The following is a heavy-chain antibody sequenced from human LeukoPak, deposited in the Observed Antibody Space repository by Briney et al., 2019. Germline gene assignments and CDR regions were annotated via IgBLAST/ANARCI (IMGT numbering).Heavy chain of an antibody. V-gene: IGHV3-74*01. D-gene: IGHD2/OR15-2a*01. J-gene: IGHJ6*02. CDR1: GFIFSKNW. CDR2: INSDGSST. CDR3: ARGNYYGMDV. Sequence: GGSLRLSCAASGFIFSKNWMHWVRQAPGKGLVWVSRINSDGSSTSNADSVKGRFTMSRDNAKNTLYLQMNSLRAEDTAVYYCARGNYYGMDVWGQGTTVTVSS.